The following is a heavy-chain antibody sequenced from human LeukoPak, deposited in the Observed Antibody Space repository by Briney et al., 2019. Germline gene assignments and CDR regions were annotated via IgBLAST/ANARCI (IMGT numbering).Heavy chain of an antibody. J-gene: IGHJ4*02. CDR3: ARGMTTVTTRLDY. V-gene: IGHV1-69*13. Sequence: AASVKVSCKASGGTFSSYAISWVRQAPGQGLEWMGGIIPIFGTANYAQKFQGRVTITADESTSTAYMELSSLGSEDTAVYYCARGMTTVTTRLDYWGQGTLVTVSS. CDR2: IIPIFGTA. D-gene: IGHD4-17*01. CDR1: GGTFSSYA.